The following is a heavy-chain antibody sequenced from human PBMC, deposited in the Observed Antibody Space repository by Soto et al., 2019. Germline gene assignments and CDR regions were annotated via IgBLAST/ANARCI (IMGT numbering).Heavy chain of an antibody. D-gene: IGHD2-21*01. V-gene: IGHV4-61*01. CDR3: ARGNVVAIDY. CDR2: FYYTGST. J-gene: IGHJ4*02. CDR1: GGSVSSGNYY. Sequence: SETLSLTCTVSGGSVSSGNYYWSWIRQPPGKGLEWIGYFYYTGSTNYNPSLKSRVTISIDASKNQFSLKLSSVTAADTDVYYCARGNVVAIDYWGQGTLVTVSS.